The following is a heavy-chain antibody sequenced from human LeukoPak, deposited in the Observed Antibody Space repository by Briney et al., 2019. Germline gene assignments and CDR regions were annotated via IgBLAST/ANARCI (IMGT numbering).Heavy chain of an antibody. J-gene: IGHJ3*02. CDR1: GFTVSSNY. Sequence: GGSLRLSCAASGFTVSSNYMSWVRQAPGKGLEWVSIIYRGGNTYYADSVKGRFTISRDNSKNTLYFQMNSLRAEDTAVYYCARQYCSSTSCNGAFDIWGQGTMATVSS. V-gene: IGHV3-53*01. CDR2: IYRGGNT. D-gene: IGHD2-2*01. CDR3: ARQYCSSTSCNGAFDI.